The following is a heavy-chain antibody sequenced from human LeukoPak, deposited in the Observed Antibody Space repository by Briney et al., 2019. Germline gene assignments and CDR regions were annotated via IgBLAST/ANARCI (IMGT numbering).Heavy chain of an antibody. CDR3: ARCWGAYYFDY. J-gene: IGHJ4*02. CDR1: GFSFSSYG. CDR2: ISYDGSNK. D-gene: IGHD1-26*01. V-gene: IGHV3-30*19. Sequence: PGRSLRLSCAASGFSFSSYGMHWVRQAPGKGLEWVAVISYDGSNKYYADSVKGRFTISRDNSKNTLYLQMNSLRAEDTAVYYCARCWGAYYFDYWGQGTLVTVSS.